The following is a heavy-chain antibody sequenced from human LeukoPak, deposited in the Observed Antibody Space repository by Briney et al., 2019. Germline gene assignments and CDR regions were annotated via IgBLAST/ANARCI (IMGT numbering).Heavy chain of an antibody. CDR3: ARDNLWFGEFDY. Sequence: PGRSLRLSCAASGFTFDDYAMHWVRQAPGKGLEWVSGISWNSGSIGYADSVKGRFTISRDNAKNSLYLQMNSLRAEDMALYYCARDNLWFGEFDYWGQGTLVTVSS. CDR1: GFTFDDYA. CDR2: ISWNSGSI. D-gene: IGHD3-10*01. V-gene: IGHV3-9*03. J-gene: IGHJ4*02.